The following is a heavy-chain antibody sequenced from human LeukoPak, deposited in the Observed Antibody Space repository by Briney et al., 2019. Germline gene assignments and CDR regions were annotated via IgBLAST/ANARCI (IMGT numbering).Heavy chain of an antibody. Sequence: GASVKVSCKASGGTFSSYAISWVRQAPGQGLEWMGGIIPIFGTANYAQKFQGRVTITADESTSTAYMELSSLRSEDTAVYYCAAAYCGGDCYSDFDYWGQGTLVTVSS. CDR1: GGTFSSYA. J-gene: IGHJ4*02. V-gene: IGHV1-69*13. CDR2: IIPIFGTA. D-gene: IGHD2-21*02. CDR3: AAAYCGGDCYSDFDY.